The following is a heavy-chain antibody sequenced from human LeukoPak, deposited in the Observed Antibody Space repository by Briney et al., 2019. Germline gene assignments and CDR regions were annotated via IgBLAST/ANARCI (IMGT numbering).Heavy chain of an antibody. D-gene: IGHD6-6*01. CDR1: GFSFSSYW. CDR3: ARSIAARFRWFDP. J-gene: IGHJ5*02. Sequence: GGSLRLSCAASGFSFSSYWMSWVRQAPGKGLEWVANIQHDGSEQYYVDSVKGRFTISRDNTKNSLYLQMNSLRAEDTAVYYCARSIAARFRWFDPWGQGTLVTVSS. CDR2: IQHDGSEQ. V-gene: IGHV3-7*01.